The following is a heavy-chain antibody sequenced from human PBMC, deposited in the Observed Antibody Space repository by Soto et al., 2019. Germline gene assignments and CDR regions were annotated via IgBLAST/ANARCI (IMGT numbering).Heavy chain of an antibody. CDR1: GFTFSTYA. Sequence: EVQLLESGGGLVQPGGSLRLSCAASGFTFSTYAMSWVRQAPGKGLEWVSAISGSGASTYYADSVKGRFTISRDNSKNTLYVQMNRLSAGDTAVGYCARRPGYSSGWAFEYWGQGPLVTVSS. J-gene: IGHJ4*02. V-gene: IGHV3-23*01. CDR2: ISGSGAST. D-gene: IGHD6-19*01. CDR3: ARRPGYSSGWAFEY.